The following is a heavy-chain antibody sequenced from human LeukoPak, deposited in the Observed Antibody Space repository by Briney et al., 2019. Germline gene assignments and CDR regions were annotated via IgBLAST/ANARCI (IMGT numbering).Heavy chain of an antibody. Sequence: GRSLRLSCAASGFTFSSYGMHWVRQAPGKGLEWVAVFSSDGRSTFYAENVQGRFTLSRDNSKNTLSLQMSSLRAEDTAVYYCAKSYYYHSGSFDYWGQGTLVTVSS. J-gene: IGHJ4*02. CDR1: GFTFSSYG. CDR3: AKSYYYHSGSFDY. D-gene: IGHD3-10*01. CDR2: FSSDGRST. V-gene: IGHV3-30*18.